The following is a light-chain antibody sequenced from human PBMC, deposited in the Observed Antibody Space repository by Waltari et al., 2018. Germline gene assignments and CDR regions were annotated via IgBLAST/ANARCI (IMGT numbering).Light chain of an antibody. CDR3: QQYYTAPLT. Sequence: DIVMTQSPDSLAVSLGERATINCKSSQSVLSSFNNKNYLAWFQQKPGHPPKLIINWASTRQAGVHDRFSGSGSETDFTLAISGLQGEDVAVYYCQQYYTAPLTFGGGTMVEIK. J-gene: IGKJ4*01. CDR1: QSVLSSFNNKNY. V-gene: IGKV4-1*01. CDR2: WAS.